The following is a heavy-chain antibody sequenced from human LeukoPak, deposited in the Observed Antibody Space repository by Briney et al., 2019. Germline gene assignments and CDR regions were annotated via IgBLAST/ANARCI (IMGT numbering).Heavy chain of an antibody. J-gene: IGHJ5*02. CDR2: INPNSGGT. CDR3: AMPPGNYYDSSGYLAS. CDR1: GYTFTSYY. D-gene: IGHD3-22*01. V-gene: IGHV1-2*02. Sequence: ASVKVSCKASGYTFTSYYMHWVRQAPGQGLEWMGWINPNSGGTNYAQKFQGRVTMTRDTSISTAYMELSRLRSDDTAVYYCAMPPGNYYDSSGYLASWGQGTLVTVSS.